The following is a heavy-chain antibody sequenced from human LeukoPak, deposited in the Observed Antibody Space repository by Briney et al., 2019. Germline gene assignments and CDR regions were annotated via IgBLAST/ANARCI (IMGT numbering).Heavy chain of an antibody. D-gene: IGHD3-10*01. J-gene: IGHJ3*02. CDR2: INPSGGST. CDR3: ARVSRGYYGSGSRQDAFDI. CDR1: GYTFTSYY. V-gene: IGHV1-46*01. Sequence: ASVKVSCKASGYTFTSYYTHWVRQAPGQGLEWMGIINPSGGSTSYAQKFQGRVTMTRDMSTSTVHMELSSLRSEDTAVYYCARVSRGYYGSGSRQDAFDIWGQGTMVTVSS.